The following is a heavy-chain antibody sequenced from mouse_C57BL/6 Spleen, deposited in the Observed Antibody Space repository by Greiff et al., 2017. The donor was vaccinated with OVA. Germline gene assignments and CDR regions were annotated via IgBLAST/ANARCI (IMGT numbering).Heavy chain of an antibody. CDR3: AREGFAD. Sequence: EVQLQQSGPELVKPGASVKISCKASGYTFTDYYMNWVKQSHGKSLEWIGDINPNNGGTSYNQTFKGKATWTVDKSSSTAYMELRSLTSEDSAVYYCAREGFADWGQGTLVTVSA. CDR1: GYTFTDYY. CDR2: INPNNGGT. V-gene: IGHV1-26*01. J-gene: IGHJ3*01.